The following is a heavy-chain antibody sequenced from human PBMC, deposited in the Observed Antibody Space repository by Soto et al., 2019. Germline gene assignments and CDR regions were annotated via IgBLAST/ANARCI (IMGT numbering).Heavy chain of an antibody. CDR1: GFTFGDYA. Sequence: PGGSLRLSCTASGFTFGDYAMSWFRQAPGKGLEWVGFIRSKAYGGTTEYAASVKGRFTISRDDSKSIAYLQMNSLKTEDTAVYYCTREVAADGTDWFDPWGQGTLVTVSS. V-gene: IGHV3-49*03. CDR3: TREVAADGTDWFDP. CDR2: IRSKAYGGTT. D-gene: IGHD6-13*01. J-gene: IGHJ5*02.